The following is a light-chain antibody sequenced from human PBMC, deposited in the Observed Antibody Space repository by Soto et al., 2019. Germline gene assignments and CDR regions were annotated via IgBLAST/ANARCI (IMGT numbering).Light chain of an antibody. Sequence: QSVLTQPPSASGTPVQTVIISCSGSRSDTGSNSVNWYQHLPGTDPKLLIYNNNQRPSWVPDRFSGSKSGTSASLAIIGLQYEDEDDYYCAAWDDRLXGPVFGTGTKVXV. CDR2: NNN. CDR3: AAWDDRLXGPV. J-gene: IGLJ1*01. V-gene: IGLV1-44*01. CDR1: RSDTGSNS.